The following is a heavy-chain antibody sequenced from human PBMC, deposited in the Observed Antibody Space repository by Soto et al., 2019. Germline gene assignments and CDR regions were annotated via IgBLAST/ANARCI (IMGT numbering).Heavy chain of an antibody. CDR1: GFPFSSFW. CDR2: INSDGSST. D-gene: IGHD6-19*01. Sequence: EVPLVESGGDLVQPGGSLRLSCAASGFPFSSFWMHWVRQAPGKGLVWVSRINSDGSSTSYADSVKGRFTISRDNAKNTLYLQMNSLRAEDTAVYYCALSGWYGSGRFAVGDYWGLGTLVTVSS. CDR3: ALSGWYGSGRFAVGDY. V-gene: IGHV3-74*01. J-gene: IGHJ4*02.